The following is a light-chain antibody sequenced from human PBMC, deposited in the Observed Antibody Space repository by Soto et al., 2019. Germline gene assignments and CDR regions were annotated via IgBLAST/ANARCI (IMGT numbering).Light chain of an antibody. CDR3: QNYNSAPQVT. J-gene: IGKJ4*01. Sequence: DLQMTQSPSSLSASVGDRVTITCRASQGITNYLAWYQQKPGKVPKLLIYAASTLQSGVPSRFSGRGSGTDFTLTISSLQPEDVATYYCQNYNSAPQVTFGGGTKVEIK. CDR2: AAS. CDR1: QGITNY. V-gene: IGKV1-27*01.